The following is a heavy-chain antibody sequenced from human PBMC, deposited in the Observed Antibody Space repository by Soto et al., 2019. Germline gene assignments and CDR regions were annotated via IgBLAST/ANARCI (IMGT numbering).Heavy chain of an antibody. CDR2: IYYTGST. CDR3: SRASTYNYPAGY. CDR1: GGSVSSDIYY. Sequence: PSETLSLTCTVSGGSVSSDIYYWTWIRQPPGKGLEWIGYIYYTGSTNYNPSLKSRVTISEDTSKNQFSLKLSSVTAADTAVYFCSRASTYNYPAGYWGQGTLVTVSS. D-gene: IGHD3-16*01. V-gene: IGHV4-61*01. J-gene: IGHJ4*02.